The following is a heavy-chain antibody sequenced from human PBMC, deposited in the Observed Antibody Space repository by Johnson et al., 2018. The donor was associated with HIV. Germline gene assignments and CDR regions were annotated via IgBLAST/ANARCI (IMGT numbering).Heavy chain of an antibody. Sequence: HVQLVESGGGVVQPGRSLRLSCAASGFSFSSYAMHWVRQAPGKGLEWVSGINWNCGSTGYADSVKGRFTISRDNSKNTLYLQMNSLRAEDTAVYYCAKWSIVGATFSDAFDIWGQGTMVTVSS. CDR3: AKWSIVGATFSDAFDI. V-gene: IGHV3-NL1*01. J-gene: IGHJ3*02. D-gene: IGHD1-26*01. CDR2: INWNCGST. CDR1: GFSFSSYA.